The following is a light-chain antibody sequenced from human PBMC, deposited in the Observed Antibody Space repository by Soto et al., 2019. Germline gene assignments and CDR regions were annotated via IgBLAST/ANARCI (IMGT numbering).Light chain of an antibody. CDR3: SSYSISTAYL. V-gene: IGLV2-14*01. J-gene: IGLJ1*01. CDR1: SSDVGGYDY. CDR2: EVS. Sequence: QSVLTXPASVSGSPGQSITTSCTGTSSDVGGYDYVSWYQLHPGKAPKLMVFEVSNRPSGVSYRFSGSKSGNTASLTISGLQAEDEADYFCSSYSISTAYLFGTGTKVTVL.